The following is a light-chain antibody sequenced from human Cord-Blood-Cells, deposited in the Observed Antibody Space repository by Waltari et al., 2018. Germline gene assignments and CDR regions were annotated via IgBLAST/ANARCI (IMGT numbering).Light chain of an antibody. CDR1: SGSVSTSYY. CDR3: VLYMGSGISR. J-gene: IGLJ3*02. CDR2: STT. Sequence: QTVVTQEPSFSVSPGGTVTLTCGLSSGSVSTSYYPSWYQQTPGQAPRTLIYSTTTRSSGVPDRFSGSILGNNAALTITGAQADDESDYYCVLYMGSGISRFGGGTKLTVL. V-gene: IGLV8-61*01.